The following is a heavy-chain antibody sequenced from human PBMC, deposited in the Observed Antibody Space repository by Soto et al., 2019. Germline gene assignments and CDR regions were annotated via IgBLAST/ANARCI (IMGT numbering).Heavy chain of an antibody. D-gene: IGHD3-10*01. CDR2: ISGDGTTT. V-gene: IGHV3-23*01. CDR3: ATGIICNMTFVT. Sequence: GGSLRLSCAASGMRFSGYALSLVRQAPGKGPEGVASISGDGTTTYYADSVEARFTLSRDNAESTLALTMSNLGAGDTAIYFCATGIICNMTFVTWGLGTPVTVSS. CDR1: GMRFSGYA. J-gene: IGHJ5*02.